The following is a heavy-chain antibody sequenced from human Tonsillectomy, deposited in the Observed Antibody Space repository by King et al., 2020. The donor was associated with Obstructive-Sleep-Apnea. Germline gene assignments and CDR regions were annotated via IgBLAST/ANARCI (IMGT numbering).Heavy chain of an antibody. V-gene: IGHV4-34*01. CDR1: GGSFSGYY. Sequence: VQLQQWGAGLLKPSETLSLTCAVYGGSFSGYYWSWIRQPPGKGLEWIGEINHSGSTIYNPSLKSRVTISVDTSKNQFSLKLSSVTAADTAVYYCARGGYAQLWWRPGNYWGQGTLVTVSS. J-gene: IGHJ4*02. D-gene: IGHD5-18*01. CDR2: INHSGST. CDR3: ARGGYAQLWWRPGNY.